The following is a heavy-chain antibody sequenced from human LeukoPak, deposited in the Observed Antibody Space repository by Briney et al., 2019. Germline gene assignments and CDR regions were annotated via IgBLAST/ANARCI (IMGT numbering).Heavy chain of an antibody. Sequence: GGSLRLSCAASGFMFSSYAMNWVRQAPGKGLEWVSLIGGSGGSTYYADSVRGRFTISRDNSKDTLYLQMNSLRAEDTAVYYCAKAIEGLNTAMGHRGQGTLVTVSS. D-gene: IGHD5-18*01. CDR3: AKAIEGLNTAMGH. V-gene: IGHV3-23*01. J-gene: IGHJ4*02. CDR1: GFMFSSYA. CDR2: IGGSGGST.